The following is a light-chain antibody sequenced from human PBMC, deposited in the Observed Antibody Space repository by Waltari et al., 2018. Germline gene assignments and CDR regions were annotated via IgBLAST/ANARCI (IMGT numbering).Light chain of an antibody. Sequence: EIVLTQSPATLSLSPGYRATFSCWASQSVSSYVAWFQQKPGQAPRLLIYDTSYRAAGVPARFSGSGSGTDFTLTITRLEPEDFVVYYCHQRGSWPLTFGGGTKVEIK. V-gene: IGKV3-11*01. CDR3: HQRGSWPLT. CDR1: QSVSSY. CDR2: DTS. J-gene: IGKJ4*01.